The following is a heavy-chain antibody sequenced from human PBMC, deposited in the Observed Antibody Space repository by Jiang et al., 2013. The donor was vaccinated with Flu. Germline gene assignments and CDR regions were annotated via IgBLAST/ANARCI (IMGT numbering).Heavy chain of an antibody. Sequence: HSGAEVKKPGASVNVSCKASGYTFSNYGITWVRQAPGQGLELMGWISVYSGDTNSGQKFPGRVTIITDRSTSTVYMELRNLRSDDTGVYYCARDAAPYCGGGSCYGFFDLWGQGPWSPSPQ. CDR1: GYTFSNYG. D-gene: IGHD2-15*01. V-gene: IGHV1-18*04. CDR3: ARDAAPYCGGGSCYGFFDL. J-gene: IGHJ4*02. CDR2: ISVYSGDT.